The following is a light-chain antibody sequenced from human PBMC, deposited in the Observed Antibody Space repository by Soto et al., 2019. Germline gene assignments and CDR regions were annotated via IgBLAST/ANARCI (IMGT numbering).Light chain of an antibody. CDR2: DVS. J-gene: IGLJ3*02. CDR1: SSDVGGYNY. CDR3: CSYAGTSLWV. V-gene: IGLV2-11*01. Sequence: QSVLTQPRSVSGSPGQSVTISCTGTSSDVGGYNYVSWYQQHPGKAPKLVIYDVSKRPSGVPDRFSGSTSGHTASLTISGLQAEDEADYYCCSYAGTSLWVFGGGTQLTVL.